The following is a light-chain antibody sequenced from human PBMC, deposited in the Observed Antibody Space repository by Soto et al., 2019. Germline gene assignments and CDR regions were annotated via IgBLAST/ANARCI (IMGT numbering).Light chain of an antibody. CDR2: GAS. CDR1: QSVSSTY. V-gene: IGKV3-20*01. Sequence: EIVLTQSPGTLSLSPGERATLSCRASQSVSSTYLAWYQQNPGQAPRLLIYGASSRATGIPDRFSGSRSGTDFPLPISRLEPADIAVYLWQQYGSSSYTFGQGTKLEIK. J-gene: IGKJ2*01. CDR3: QQYGSSSYT.